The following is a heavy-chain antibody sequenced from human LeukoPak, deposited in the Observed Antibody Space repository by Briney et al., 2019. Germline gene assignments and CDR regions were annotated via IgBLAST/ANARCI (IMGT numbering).Heavy chain of an antibody. CDR1: GFTFSSYA. J-gene: IGHJ6*03. V-gene: IGHV3-23*01. Sequence: PGGSLRLSCAASGFTFSSYAMSWVRQAPGKGLEWGSAISGSGGSTYYADSVKVRFTISRDNSKNTLYLQMNSLRAEDTAVYYCANPGEWHLRNFYYYMDVWGKGTTVTVSS. D-gene: IGHD3-10*01. CDR2: ISGSGGST. CDR3: ANPGEWHLRNFYYYMDV.